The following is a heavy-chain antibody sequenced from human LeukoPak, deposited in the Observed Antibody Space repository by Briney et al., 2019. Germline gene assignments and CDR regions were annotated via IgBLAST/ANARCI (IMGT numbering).Heavy chain of an antibody. CDR3: AKDLTTVATPYYYYYMDV. D-gene: IGHD4-23*01. CDR1: GFTFSTNS. CDR2: IGISSSHT. J-gene: IGHJ6*03. Sequence: GGSLRLSCAASGFTFSTNSMNWVRQAPGKGLEWVSSIGISSSHTFYADSVKGRFTISRDNAENSVYLQMNSLRAEDTAVYYCAKDLTTVATPYYYYYMDVWGKGTSVTVSS. V-gene: IGHV3-21*01.